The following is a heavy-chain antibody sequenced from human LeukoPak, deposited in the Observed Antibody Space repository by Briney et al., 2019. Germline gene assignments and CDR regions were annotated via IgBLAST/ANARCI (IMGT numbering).Heavy chain of an antibody. Sequence: SETLSLTCSVSGGSISSGAYYWSWIRQFPGRGLEWIAYIYHTGNTYYNPSLKSRLTISLDKSNNQCSLKLSSVTAADTAVYYCARDLSGYGASDYWGQGTLVTVSS. V-gene: IGHV4-31*03. J-gene: IGHJ4*02. D-gene: IGHD3-22*01. CDR1: GGSISSGAYY. CDR2: IYHTGNT. CDR3: ARDLSGYGASDY.